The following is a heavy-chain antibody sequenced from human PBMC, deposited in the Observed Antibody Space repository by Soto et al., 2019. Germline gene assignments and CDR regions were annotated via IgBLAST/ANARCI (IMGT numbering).Heavy chain of an antibody. D-gene: IGHD3-3*01. CDR1: GFTFSMYA. CDR3: AKEGAWRLNYYYYYMDV. Sequence: EVQLLESGGGLVQPGGSLRLSCAASGFTFSMYAMSWVRQAPGKGLEWVSAISGSGDRTDYADSVKGRFTISRDNSKSTLYLQMNSLRAEDTAVYYCAKEGAWRLNYYYYYMDVWGKGNTVTVSS. J-gene: IGHJ6*03. CDR2: ISGSGDRT. V-gene: IGHV3-23*01.